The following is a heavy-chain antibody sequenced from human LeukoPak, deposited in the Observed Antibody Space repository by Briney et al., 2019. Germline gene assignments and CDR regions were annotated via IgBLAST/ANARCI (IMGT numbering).Heavy chain of an antibody. CDR3: ARQYYYDGSGPFQH. Sequence: TPSETLSLTCTVSGGSISRYYWSWIRQPPGKGLEWIGYIYYSGSTYYYNPSLKSRVTMSVDTPKNQFSLKLSSVTAADTAVYYCARQYYYDGSGPFQHWGQGTLVTVSS. J-gene: IGHJ1*01. CDR1: GGSISRYY. CDR2: IYYSGSTY. V-gene: IGHV4-59*08. D-gene: IGHD3-22*01.